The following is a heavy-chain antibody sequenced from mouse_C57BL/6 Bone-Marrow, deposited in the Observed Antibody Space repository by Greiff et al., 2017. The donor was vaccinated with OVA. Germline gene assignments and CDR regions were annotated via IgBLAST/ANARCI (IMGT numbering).Heavy chain of an antibody. D-gene: IGHD2-4*01. CDR2: ISGGGGNT. J-gene: IGHJ3*01. CDR1: GFTFSSYT. V-gene: IGHV5-9*01. CDR3: ARLDYDGFAY. Sequence: EVQGVESGGGLVKPGGSLKLSCAASGFTFSSYTMSWVRQTPEKRLEWVATISGGGGNTYYPDSVKGRFTISRDNAKNTLYLQMSSLRSEDTALYYWARLDYDGFAYWGQGTLVTVSA.